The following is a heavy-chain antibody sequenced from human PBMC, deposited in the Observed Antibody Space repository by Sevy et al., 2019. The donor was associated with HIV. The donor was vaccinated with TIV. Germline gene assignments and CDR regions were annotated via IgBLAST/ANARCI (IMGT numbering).Heavy chain of an antibody. CDR2: INSDGSST. CDR1: GFTFSSYW. D-gene: IGHD3-10*01. CDR3: ARDYYGSGNIEDD. V-gene: IGHV3-74*01. Sequence: GGSLRLSCAASGFTFSSYWMHWVRQAPGKGLVWVSRINSDGSSTSYADSVKGRFTISRDNAKNTLYLQMNSRRAEDTAVYYCARDYYGSGNIEDDWGQGTLVTVSS. J-gene: IGHJ4*02.